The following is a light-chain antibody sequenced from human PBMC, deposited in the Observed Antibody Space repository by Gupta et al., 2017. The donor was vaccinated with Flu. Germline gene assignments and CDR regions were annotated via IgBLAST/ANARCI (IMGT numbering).Light chain of an antibody. J-gene: IGKJ4*01. CDR3: QQRSNWPPVLT. V-gene: IGKV3-11*01. Sequence: EIVLTQPPATLSLSPGERATLSCRASQSVSSYLAWYQQQPGQAPRLLIYDASNRATGIPARFSGSGSGTDFTLTISSLEPEDFAVYYCQQRSNWPPVLTFGGGTKVEIK. CDR2: DAS. CDR1: QSVSSY.